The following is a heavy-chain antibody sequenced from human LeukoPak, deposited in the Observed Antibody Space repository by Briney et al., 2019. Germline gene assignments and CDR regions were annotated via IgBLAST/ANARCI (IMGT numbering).Heavy chain of an antibody. CDR1: GGSISSGGYY. V-gene: IGHV4-31*03. Sequence: SETLSLTCTVSGGSISSGGYYWSWIRQHPGKGLEWLGYIYYSGSTYYNPSLKSRVTISVDTSKNQFSLKLSSVTAAHTAVYYCARGARGNYYYMDVWGKGTTGTVSS. D-gene: IGHD3-10*01. CDR2: IYYSGST. J-gene: IGHJ6*03. CDR3: ARGARGNYYYMDV.